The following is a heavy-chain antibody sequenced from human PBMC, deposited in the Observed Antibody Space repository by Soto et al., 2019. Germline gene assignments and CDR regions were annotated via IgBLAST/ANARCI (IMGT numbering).Heavy chain of an antibody. D-gene: IGHD2-8*02. CDR1: GGSISSGGYY. CDR3: AIGLHWCHQYYYYYMDV. V-gene: IGHV4-31*03. Sequence: SETLSLTCTVSGGSISSGGYYWSWIRQHPGKGLEWIGYIYYSGSTYYNPSLKNRVTISVDTSKNQFSLKLSSVTAADTAVYYCAIGLHWCHQYYYYYMDVWGKGTTVTVS. CDR2: IYYSGST. J-gene: IGHJ6*03.